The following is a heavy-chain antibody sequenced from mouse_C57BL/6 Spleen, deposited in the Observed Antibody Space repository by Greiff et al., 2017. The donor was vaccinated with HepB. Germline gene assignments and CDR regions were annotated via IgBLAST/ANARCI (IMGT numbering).Heavy chain of an antibody. CDR2: INPSNGGT. Sequence: QVQLQQPGPELVKPGASVKLSCKASGYTFTSYWMHWVKQRPGQGLEWIGNINPSNGGTNYNEKFKGKATLTVDKSSSTAYMQLSSLTSEDSAVYYGASSGDYDEASWFAYWGQGTLVTVSA. D-gene: IGHD2-4*01. CDR3: ASSGDYDEASWFAY. V-gene: IGHV1-53*01. J-gene: IGHJ3*01. CDR1: GYTFTSYW.